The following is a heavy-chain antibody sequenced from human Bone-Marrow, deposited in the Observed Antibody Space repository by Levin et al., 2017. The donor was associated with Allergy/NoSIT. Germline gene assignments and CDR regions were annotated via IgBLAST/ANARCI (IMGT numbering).Heavy chain of an antibody. V-gene: IGHV1-2*02. CDR1: GYNFNGYY. D-gene: IGHD6-13*01. Sequence: ASVKVSCKASGYNFNGYYMHWVRQAPGQGFEWLGWINPNTGGTNYAQKFQGRVTLTRDTSITTAYMELSGLTSGDTAVYFCARVAIYSSSSRNNWLDPWGQGTLVTVSS. CDR2: INPNTGGT. J-gene: IGHJ5*02. CDR3: ARVAIYSSSSRNNWLDP.